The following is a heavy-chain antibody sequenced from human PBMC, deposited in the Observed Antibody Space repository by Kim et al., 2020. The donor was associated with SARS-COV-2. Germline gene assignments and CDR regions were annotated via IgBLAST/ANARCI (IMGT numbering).Heavy chain of an antibody. Sequence: SETLSLTCTVSGGSISSGGYYWSWIRQHPGKGLEWIGYIYYSGSTYYNPSLKSRVTISVDTSKNQFSLKLSSVTAADTAVYYCARCPIQSATPDYWGQGTLVTVSS. D-gene: IGHD4-4*01. CDR2: IYYSGST. CDR3: ARCPIQSATPDY. J-gene: IGHJ4*02. CDR1: GGSISSGGYY. V-gene: IGHV4-31*03.